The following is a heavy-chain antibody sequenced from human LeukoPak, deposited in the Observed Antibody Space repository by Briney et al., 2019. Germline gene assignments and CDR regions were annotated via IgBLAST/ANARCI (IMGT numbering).Heavy chain of an antibody. Sequence: GRSLRLSCAASGFTFSSYCMHWVRQAPGKGLEWVAVISYDGSNKYYADSVKGRFTISRDNSKNTLYLQMNSLRAEDTAVYYCAGGCSRTSCPLVYWGQGTLVTVSS. CDR1: GFTFSSYC. V-gene: IGHV3-30*03. D-gene: IGHD2-2*01. J-gene: IGHJ4*02. CDR2: ISYDGSNK. CDR3: AGGCSRTSCPLVY.